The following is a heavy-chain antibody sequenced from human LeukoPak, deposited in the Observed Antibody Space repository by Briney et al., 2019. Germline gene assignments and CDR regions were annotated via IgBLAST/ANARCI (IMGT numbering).Heavy chain of an antibody. V-gene: IGHV1-2*02. CDR3: ARGPRYSSASITGYYYMDV. D-gene: IGHD6-6*01. J-gene: IGHJ6*03. CDR1: GYTFSGYY. CDR2: INPNSGGT. Sequence: ASVKVSCKASGYTFSGYYMHWVRQAPGQGLEWMGWINPNSGGTNYAQKFQGRVTMTRDTSISTAYMKLSRLRSDDTAVYYCARGPRYSSASITGYYYMDVWGIGTTVIVSS.